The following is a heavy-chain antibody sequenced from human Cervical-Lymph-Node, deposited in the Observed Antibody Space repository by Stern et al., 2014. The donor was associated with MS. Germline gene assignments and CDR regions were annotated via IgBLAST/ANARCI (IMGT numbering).Heavy chain of an antibody. CDR3: ARRQDPAMGRPYGMDV. D-gene: IGHD1-26*01. V-gene: IGHV1-69*01. Sequence: QVQLVESGAEVKKPGSSVKVSCRASGGTFSTFPISWVRQAPGAGLEWLGGINPLLGVPTYAQKFQGTLTITADESTSTAYMELSSLRSDDTAVYYCARRQDPAMGRPYGMDVWGQGTTVIVSS. CDR1: GGTFSTFP. CDR2: INPLLGVP. J-gene: IGHJ6*02.